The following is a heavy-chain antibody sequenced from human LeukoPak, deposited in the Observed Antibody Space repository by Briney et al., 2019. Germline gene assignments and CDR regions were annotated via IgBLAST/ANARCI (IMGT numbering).Heavy chain of an antibody. Sequence: PSETLSLTCTVSGGSISSYYWSWIRQPPGKGLEWIGYIYYSGSTNYNPSLKSRVTISVDTSKNQFSLKLSSVTAADTAVYYCARGQQWLFYCFDYWGQGALVTVSS. D-gene: IGHD6-19*01. CDR1: GGSISSYY. J-gene: IGHJ4*02. CDR3: ARGQQWLFYCFDY. V-gene: IGHV4-59*01. CDR2: IYYSGST.